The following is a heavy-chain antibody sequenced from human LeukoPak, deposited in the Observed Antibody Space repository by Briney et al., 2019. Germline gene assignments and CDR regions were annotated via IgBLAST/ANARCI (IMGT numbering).Heavy chain of an antibody. CDR1: GGSISSYY. Sequence: SETLSLTCTVSGGSISSYYWSWIRQPPGKGLEWIGYIYYSGSTNYIPSLKSRVTISVDTSKNQFSLKLSSVTAADTAVYYCARSYGSGSYYPSDYWGQGTLVTVSS. V-gene: IGHV4-59*01. CDR2: IYYSGST. D-gene: IGHD3-10*01. CDR3: ARSYGSGSYYPSDY. J-gene: IGHJ4*02.